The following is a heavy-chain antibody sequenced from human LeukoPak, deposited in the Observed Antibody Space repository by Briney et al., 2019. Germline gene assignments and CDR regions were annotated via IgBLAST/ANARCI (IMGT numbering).Heavy chain of an antibody. Sequence: GGSLRLSCAASGLSLISYWMRWVRPAPGKGLVWVSRINSDGGSTPHADPVKGRFTTSRDNAKNTLFLQMNSLRAEDTALYDCARDPRVRQQLEYFYYYMDVWGKGTTVTVSS. J-gene: IGHJ6*03. V-gene: IGHV3-74*01. CDR1: GLSLISYW. CDR3: ARDPRVRQQLEYFYYYMDV. D-gene: IGHD6-13*01. CDR2: INSDGGST.